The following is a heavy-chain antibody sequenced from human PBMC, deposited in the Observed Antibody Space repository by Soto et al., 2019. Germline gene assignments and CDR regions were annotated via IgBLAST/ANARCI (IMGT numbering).Heavy chain of an antibody. J-gene: IGHJ5*01. V-gene: IGHV4-59*08. CDR3: ARGRYCLTGRCFPNWFDS. CDR2: VYYSGTT. CDR1: GASVSTKS. D-gene: IGHD7-27*01. Sequence: SETLSLTCTVSGASVSTKSWNWIRQPPGKGLEWIGYVYYSGTTNYNPSLKSRVTISIDTSKNQVSLNLTSVTAADTAVYFCARGRYCLTGRCFPNWFDSWGQGALVTVSS.